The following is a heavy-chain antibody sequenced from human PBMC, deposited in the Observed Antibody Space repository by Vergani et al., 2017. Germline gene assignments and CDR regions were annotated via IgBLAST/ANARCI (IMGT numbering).Heavy chain of an antibody. CDR3: ARVGGYCSSTSCYYYYYYGMDV. D-gene: IGHD2-2*01. CDR2: INSDGSST. V-gene: IGHV3-74*01. J-gene: IGHJ6*02. CDR1: GFTFSSYW. Sequence: EVQLVESGGGLVQPGGSLRLSCAASGFTFSSYWMHWVRQAPGKGLVWVSRINSDGSSTSYADSVKGRFTISRDNAKNTLYLQMNSLRAEDTAVYYCARVGGYCSSTSCYYYYYYGMDVWGQGTTVTVSS.